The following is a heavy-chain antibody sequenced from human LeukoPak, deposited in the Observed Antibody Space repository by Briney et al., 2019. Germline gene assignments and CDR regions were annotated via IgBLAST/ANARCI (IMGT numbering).Heavy chain of an antibody. Sequence: GESLKISCKGSGYIFTSYWIGWVRQMPGKGLERMGIIYPGDSDTRYSPSFQGQVTISADKSISTAYLQWSSLKASDTAMYYCARLGDSSGWIFDYWGQGTLVTVSS. CDR2: IYPGDSDT. D-gene: IGHD6-19*01. CDR1: GYIFTSYW. V-gene: IGHV5-51*01. CDR3: ARLGDSSGWIFDY. J-gene: IGHJ4*02.